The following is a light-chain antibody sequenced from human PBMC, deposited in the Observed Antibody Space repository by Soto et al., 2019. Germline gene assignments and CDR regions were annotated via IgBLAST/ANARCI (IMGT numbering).Light chain of an antibody. V-gene: IGKV3-20*01. J-gene: IGKJ2*01. CDR1: QSVTSGY. Sequence: EIVLTQSPGTLSLSPGEGATLSCRASQSVTSGYLAWYQQKPGQAPRLLIYGTSATATGIPVRFSGSGSGTVFTLTISRLEPEDSAVYFCQQYGSPLFTFGQGTQLDI. CDR3: QQYGSPLFT. CDR2: GTS.